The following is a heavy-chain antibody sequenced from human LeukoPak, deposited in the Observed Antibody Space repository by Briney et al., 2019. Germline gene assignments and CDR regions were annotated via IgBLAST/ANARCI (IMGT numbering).Heavy chain of an antibody. CDR3: ASIGGQWLARYYYYYMDV. V-gene: IGHV4-39*01. CDR2: IYYSGST. Sequence: SETLSLTCTVYGGSISSSSYYWGWIRQPPGKGLEWIGSIYYSGSTYYNPSLKSRVTISVDTSKNQFSLKLSSVTAADTAVYYCASIGGQWLARYYYYYMDVWGKGTTVTVSS. D-gene: IGHD6-19*01. CDR1: GGSISSSSYY. J-gene: IGHJ6*03.